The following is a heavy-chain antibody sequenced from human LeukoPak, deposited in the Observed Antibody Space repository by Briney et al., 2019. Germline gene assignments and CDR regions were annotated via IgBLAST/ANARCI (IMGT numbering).Heavy chain of an antibody. CDR3: ARYYGSGRGYYGLDV. Sequence: GGSLRLSCEASGFTFSTYGMHWVRQAPGKGLEWIALIPYDGSNKYYADSVKGRFTISRDNSKNTLYLQVNSLRPEDTAVYYCARYYGSGRGYYGLDVWGQGTTVTVFS. V-gene: IGHV3-30*03. CDR1: GFTFSTYG. CDR2: IPYDGSNK. D-gene: IGHD3-10*01. J-gene: IGHJ6*02.